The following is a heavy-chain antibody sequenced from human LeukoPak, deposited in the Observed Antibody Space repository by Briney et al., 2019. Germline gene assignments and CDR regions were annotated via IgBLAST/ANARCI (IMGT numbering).Heavy chain of an antibody. CDR3: ARGLTGIAAAGFD. CDR1: RGTFSSYA. Sequence: ASVKVSCKASRGTFSSYAISWVRQAPGQGLEWMGGIIPIFDTANYAQKFQGRVTITADKSTSTAYMELSSLRSEDTAVYYCARGLTGIAAAGFDWGQGTLVTVSS. CDR2: IIPIFDTA. V-gene: IGHV1-69*06. D-gene: IGHD6-13*01. J-gene: IGHJ4*02.